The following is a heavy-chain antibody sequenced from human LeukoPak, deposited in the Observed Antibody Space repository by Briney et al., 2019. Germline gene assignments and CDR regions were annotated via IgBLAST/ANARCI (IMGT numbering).Heavy chain of an antibody. D-gene: IGHD2-2*03. V-gene: IGHV1-2*02. Sequence: ASVKVSCKASGYTFTGYYMHWVRQAPGQGLEWMGWINPNSGGTNYAQKFQGRVTMTRDTSISTAYMELSRLRSDDTAVYYCARDRGYCSSTSCYGPFDYRGQGTLVTVSS. J-gene: IGHJ4*02. CDR3: ARDRGYCSSTSCYGPFDY. CDR1: GYTFTGYY. CDR2: INPNSGGT.